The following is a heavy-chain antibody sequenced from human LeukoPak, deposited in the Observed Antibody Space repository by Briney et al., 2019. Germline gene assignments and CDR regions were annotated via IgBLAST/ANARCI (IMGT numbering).Heavy chain of an antibody. Sequence: ASVKVSCKASGYTFTSYDINWVRQAPGHGLEWMGWINPNSGDTEYAQMFQGRVTMTADTSISTAYMELNSPKSDDTAVYYCARDIQEKRDYWGQGTLVTVSS. CDR2: INPNSGDT. J-gene: IGHJ4*02. CDR3: ARDIQEKRDY. V-gene: IGHV1-2*02. CDR1: GYTFTSYD.